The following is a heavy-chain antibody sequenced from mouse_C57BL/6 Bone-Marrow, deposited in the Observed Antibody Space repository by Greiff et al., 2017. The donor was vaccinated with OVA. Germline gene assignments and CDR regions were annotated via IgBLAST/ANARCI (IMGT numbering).Heavy chain of an antibody. J-gene: IGHJ4*01. CDR2: IYPGSGNT. Sequence: QVQLQQSGPELVKPGASVKISCKASGYSFTSYYIHWVKQRPGQGLEWIGWIYPGSGNTKYNEKFKGKATLTADTSSSTAYMQLSSLTSEDSAVYYCAISNYVAMDYWGQGPSVTVSS. CDR1: GYSFTSYY. CDR3: AISNYVAMDY. D-gene: IGHD1-1*02. V-gene: IGHV1-66*01.